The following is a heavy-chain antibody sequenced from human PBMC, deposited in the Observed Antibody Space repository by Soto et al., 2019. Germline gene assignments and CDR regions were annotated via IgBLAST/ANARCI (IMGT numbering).Heavy chain of an antibody. CDR2: ILPVSAPP. D-gene: IGHD3-3*01. Sequence: SVKVSCKASGGTLNNYSINWVLQAPGQGLEWMGGILPVSAPPDYAQKFQGRVSITADHSTSTVYMELSRLKSDDTAVYFCATDSNYDVSNSFWGQGTLVTVSS. J-gene: IGHJ4*02. V-gene: IGHV1-69*13. CDR3: ATDSNYDVSNSF. CDR1: GGTLNNYS.